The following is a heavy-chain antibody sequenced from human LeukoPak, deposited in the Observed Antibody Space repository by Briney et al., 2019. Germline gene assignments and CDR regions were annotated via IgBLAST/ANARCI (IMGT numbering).Heavy chain of an antibody. V-gene: IGHV3-11*03. CDR3: ARTMGRGPGGHFDY. CDR1: GFISRNYS. J-gene: IGHJ4*02. CDR2: ISDDGSYA. Sequence: GGSLRLSCAASGFISRNYSFSWVGQAPGKGLEWISYISDDGSYANYADSVRGRFTIPRDNAKNSLFLQMNSLRVEDTAVYYCARTMGRGPGGHFDYWGQGTLVTVSS. D-gene: IGHD3-10*01.